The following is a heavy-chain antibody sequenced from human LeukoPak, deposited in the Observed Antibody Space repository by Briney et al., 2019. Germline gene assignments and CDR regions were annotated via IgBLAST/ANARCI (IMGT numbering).Heavy chain of an antibody. Sequence: ASVKVSCKASGYTFTSYYMHWVRQAPGQGLEWMGIINPSGGSTSYAQKFQGRVTMTRDTSTSTAYMELSSLRSEDTAVYYCARQLWFGEFLDAFDIWGQGTMVTVSS. CDR1: GYTFTSYY. J-gene: IGHJ3*02. D-gene: IGHD3-10*01. CDR3: ARQLWFGEFLDAFDI. V-gene: IGHV1-46*01. CDR2: INPSGGST.